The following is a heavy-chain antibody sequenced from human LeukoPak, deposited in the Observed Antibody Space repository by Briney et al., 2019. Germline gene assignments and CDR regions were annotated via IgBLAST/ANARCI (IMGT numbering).Heavy chain of an antibody. Sequence: TGRSLRLSCAASGFTFDDYAMHWVRQAPGKGLEWVLGISWNSGSIGYADSVKGRFTISRDNAKNSLYLQMNSLRAEDMALYYGAKENCSGGSCYLDYWGQGNLVTVSS. CDR3: AKENCSGGSCYLDY. CDR2: ISWNSGSI. J-gene: IGHJ4*02. V-gene: IGHV3-9*03. CDR1: GFTFDDYA. D-gene: IGHD2-15*01.